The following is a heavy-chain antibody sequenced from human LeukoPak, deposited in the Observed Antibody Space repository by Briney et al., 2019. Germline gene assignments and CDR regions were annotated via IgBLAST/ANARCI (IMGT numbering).Heavy chain of an antibody. Sequence: GGSLRLSCAASGFTFSSYWMSWVRQAPGKGLEWVANIKQDGSEKYYVDSVKGRFTISRDNAKNSLYLQMNSLRAEDTAVYYCAKFVDIVATILDYWGQGTLVTVSS. J-gene: IGHJ4*02. D-gene: IGHD5-12*01. CDR2: IKQDGSEK. V-gene: IGHV3-7*03. CDR3: AKFVDIVATILDY. CDR1: GFTFSSYW.